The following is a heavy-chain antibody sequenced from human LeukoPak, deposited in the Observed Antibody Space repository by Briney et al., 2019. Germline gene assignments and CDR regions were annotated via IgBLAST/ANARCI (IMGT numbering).Heavy chain of an antibody. J-gene: IGHJ3*02. D-gene: IGHD3-16*01. CDR1: RFPFNTYG. V-gene: IGHV3-30*02. Sequence: GGSLRLSCEASRFPFNTYGMHWVRQAPGKGLEWVTFIRYDGNNEYYKDSVKGRFTISRDNSKNTLYLQMNSLRIEDTAVYYCARDGVRRSPDAFDIWGQGTMVTVSS. CDR2: IRYDGNNE. CDR3: ARDGVRRSPDAFDI.